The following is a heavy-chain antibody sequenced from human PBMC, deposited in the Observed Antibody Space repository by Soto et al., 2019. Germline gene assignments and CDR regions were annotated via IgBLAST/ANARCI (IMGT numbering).Heavy chain of an antibody. J-gene: IGHJ4*02. V-gene: IGHV1-3*01. CDR2: INAGNGNT. CDR1: GYTFTSFA. Sequence: QVQLVPSGAEVKKPGASVKVSCKASGYTFTSFALHWVRQAPGQRLEWMGWINAGNGNTKYSQIFQGRVTITRDTSASTAYMELSSLRSEDTAVYYCARILGYCSGGSCDYWGQGTLVTVSS. D-gene: IGHD2-15*01. CDR3: ARILGYCSGGSCDY.